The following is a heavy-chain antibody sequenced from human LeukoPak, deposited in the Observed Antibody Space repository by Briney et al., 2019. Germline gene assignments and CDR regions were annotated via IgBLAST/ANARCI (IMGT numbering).Heavy chain of an antibody. Sequence: SVTVSCKASGGTFSSYAISWVRQAPGQGLEWMGGIIPIFGTANYAQKFQGRVTITTDESTSTAYMELSSLRSEDTAVYYCARDSSVAGLVPQIDDAFDIWGQGTMVTVSS. V-gene: IGHV1-69*05. D-gene: IGHD6-19*01. CDR1: GGTFSSYA. CDR2: IIPIFGTA. CDR3: ARDSSVAGLVPQIDDAFDI. J-gene: IGHJ3*02.